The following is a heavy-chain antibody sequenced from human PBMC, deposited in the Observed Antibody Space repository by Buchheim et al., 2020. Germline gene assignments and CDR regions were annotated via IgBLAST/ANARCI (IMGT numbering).Heavy chain of an antibody. D-gene: IGHD4-17*01. CDR1: GFTFSSYW. J-gene: IGHJ4*02. V-gene: IGHV3-7*01. CDR2: IKQDGSEK. CDR3: ARGDDYGDYLSPSM. Sequence: EVQLVESGGGLVQPGGSLRLSCAASGFTFSSYWMSWVRQAPGKGLEWVANIKQDGSEKYYVDSVKGRLTISRDNAKTPLYLQMNSLRAEDTAVYYCARGDDYGDYLSPSMWGQGTL.